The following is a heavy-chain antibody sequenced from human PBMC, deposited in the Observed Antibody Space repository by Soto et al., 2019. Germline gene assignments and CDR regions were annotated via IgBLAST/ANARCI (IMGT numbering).Heavy chain of an antibody. CDR1: GGSISSSSYY. J-gene: IGHJ4*02. D-gene: IGHD3-22*01. V-gene: IGHV4-39*01. CDR3: ARSYYYDSSGYYPPFDY. CDR2: IYYSGST. Sequence: PSETLSLTCTVSGGSISSSSYYWGWIRQPPGKGLEWIGSIYYSGSTYYNPSLKSRVTISVDTSKNQFSLKLSSVTAADTAVYYCARSYYYDSSGYYPPFDYWGQGTLVTVSS.